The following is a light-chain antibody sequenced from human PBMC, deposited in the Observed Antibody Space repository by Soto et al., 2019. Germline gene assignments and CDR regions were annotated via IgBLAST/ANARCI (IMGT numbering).Light chain of an antibody. CDR1: QSVSSS. J-gene: IGKJ2*01. V-gene: IGKV3-11*01. CDR3: QQRSNWPRT. Sequence: EIVLTQSPATLSLSPGERATLSCRASQSVSSSLAWYQQKPGQSPRLLIYDASNRASGIPARFSGSGSGTDFTLTISSLEPEDFAVYYCQQRSNWPRTFGQGTKLDFK. CDR2: DAS.